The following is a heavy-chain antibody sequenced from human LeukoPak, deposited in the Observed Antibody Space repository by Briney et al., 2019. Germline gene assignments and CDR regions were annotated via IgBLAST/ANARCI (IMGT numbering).Heavy chain of an antibody. D-gene: IGHD1/OR15-1a*01. CDR1: GFTFSNAW. V-gene: IGHV3-15*01. J-gene: IGHJ6*02. CDR3: ATASKTPNNYYYYGMDV. CDR2: IKSKTDGGTT. Sequence: GGSLRLSCAASGFTFSNAWMSWVRQAPGKGLEWVGRIKSKTDGGTTDYAAPVKGRFTISRDDSKNTLYLQMNSLKTEDTAVYYCATASKTPNNYYYYGMDVWGQGTTVTVSS.